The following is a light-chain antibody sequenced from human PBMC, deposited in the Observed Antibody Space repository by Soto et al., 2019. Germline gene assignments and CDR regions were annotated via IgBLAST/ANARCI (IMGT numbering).Light chain of an antibody. CDR2: GAS. J-gene: IGKJ4*01. V-gene: IGKV3-15*01. CDR1: QSVTTN. CDR3: QQRSNWPLT. Sequence: VAMTQSSATLSVSPGERATPSCRSSQSVTTNLAWYQHRPGQAPRLLISGASTRATGIPARFSGGRSGTEFTLTISSLQSEDVAVYYCQQRSNWPLTLVGGTKVDIK.